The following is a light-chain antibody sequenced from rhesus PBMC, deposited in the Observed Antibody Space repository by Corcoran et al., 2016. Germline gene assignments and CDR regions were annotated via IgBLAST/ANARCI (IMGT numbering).Light chain of an antibody. CDR2: GAS. CDR3: LQSSNWPLT. V-gene: IGKV3-24*04. J-gene: IGKJ4*01. CDR1: QSVSSY. Sequence: EIVMTQSPATLALSPGERATLSCRASQSVSSYLAWYQQKPGQAPRLLLYGASSRAPGIPDRFSGSGAGTEFTLTISSLEPEDVGVYFCLQSSNWPLTFGGGTKVELK.